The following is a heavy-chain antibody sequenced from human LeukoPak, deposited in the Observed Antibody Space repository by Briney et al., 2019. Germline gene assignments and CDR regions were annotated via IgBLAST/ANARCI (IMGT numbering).Heavy chain of an antibody. D-gene: IGHD1-26*01. CDR3: ARGGLSGSPAYYYFYHMDV. J-gene: IGHJ6*03. CDR2: ISAYNDST. V-gene: IGHV1-18*01. CDR1: GYTFTSYG. Sequence: ASVKVSCKTSGYTFTSYGISWVRQAPGQSLEWMGWISAYNDSTNYAQKLQGRVTMTTDTSTSTAYMELRSLNSDDTAVYYCARGGLSGSPAYYYFYHMDVWGKGTTVTVSS.